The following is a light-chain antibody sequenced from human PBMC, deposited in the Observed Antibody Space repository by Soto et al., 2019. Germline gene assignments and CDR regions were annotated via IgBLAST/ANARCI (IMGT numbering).Light chain of an antibody. Sequence: DIQMTQSPSSVSASVGDRVTITCRASQGISIWLAWYQQKPGKAPKLLIYAASSLQSGVPSRFSGSGSGRNFTITIISLQPEDFATYVCKLANSFPLTFGEGTKVEIK. CDR2: AAS. V-gene: IGKV1-12*01. J-gene: IGKJ4*01. CDR1: QGISIW. CDR3: KLANSFPLT.